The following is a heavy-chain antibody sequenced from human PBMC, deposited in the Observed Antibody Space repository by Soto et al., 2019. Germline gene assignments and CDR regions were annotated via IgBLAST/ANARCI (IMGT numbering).Heavy chain of an antibody. CDR1: GYTLTDYY. Sequence: ASVKVSCKDSGYTLTDYYMHWVRQAPGQGFEWMGRISPKSGGTNYAQKFQGRVTMTWDTSLNTAYMELSSLMFEDTAVYYCARPPGYVSDWYYFDLWGQGTRVTVSS. V-gene: IGHV1-2*02. CDR2: ISPKSGGT. D-gene: IGHD3-9*01. J-gene: IGHJ4*02. CDR3: ARPPGYVSDWYYFDL.